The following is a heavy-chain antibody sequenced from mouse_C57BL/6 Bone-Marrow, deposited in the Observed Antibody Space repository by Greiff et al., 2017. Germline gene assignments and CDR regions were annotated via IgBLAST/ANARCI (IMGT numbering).Heavy chain of an antibody. CDR3: ARQGTTGDY. J-gene: IGHJ2*01. D-gene: IGHD1-1*01. CDR2: ISSGGSYT. V-gene: IGHV5-6*01. CDR1: GFTFSSYG. Sequence: EVQLVESGGDLVKPGGSLKLSCAASGFTFSSYGMSWVRQTPDKRLEWVATISSGGSYTYYPDSVKGRFTIARENAKTTLYLQMSSLKSENTAMYYCARQGTTGDYWGQGTTLTVSS.